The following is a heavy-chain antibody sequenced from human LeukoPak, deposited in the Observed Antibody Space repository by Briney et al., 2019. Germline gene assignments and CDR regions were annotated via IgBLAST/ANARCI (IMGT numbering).Heavy chain of an antibody. D-gene: IGHD6-19*01. J-gene: IGHJ4*02. CDR1: GFTFSSYW. CDR2: INSDGSTT. V-gene: IGHV3-74*01. CDR3: ARVIYSGWEGKLSD. Sequence: PGGSLRLSCAASGFTFSSYWMHWVRQAPGKGLVWVSRINSDGSTTSYADSVMGRFTISRDNAKNTLYLQMNSLRAEDTAVYYCARVIYSGWEGKLSDWGQGTLVTVSS.